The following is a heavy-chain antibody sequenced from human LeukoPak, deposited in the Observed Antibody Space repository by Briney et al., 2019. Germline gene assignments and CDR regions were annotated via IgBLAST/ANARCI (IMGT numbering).Heavy chain of an antibody. CDR3: ARGQGGPQYYYDSSGYYYVGVRDAFDI. CDR2: INTNTGNP. Sequence: ASVKVSCKASGYTFTSYAMNWVRQGPGQGLEWMGWINTNTGNPTYAQGFTGRFVFSLDTSVSTAYLQISSLKAEDTAVYYCARGQGGPQYYYDSSGYYYVGVRDAFDIWGQGTMVTVSS. V-gene: IGHV7-4-1*02. CDR1: GYTFTSYA. D-gene: IGHD3-22*01. J-gene: IGHJ3*02.